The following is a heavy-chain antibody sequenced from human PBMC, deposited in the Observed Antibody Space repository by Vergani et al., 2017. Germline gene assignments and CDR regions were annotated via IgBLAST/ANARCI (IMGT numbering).Heavy chain of an antibody. CDR3: ARGSCLGGSCYKPLFDY. V-gene: IGHV4-61*02. Sequence: QVQLQESGPGLVKPSQTLSLTCTVSGGSINSHNYYWSCIRQPAGMGLEWIGRIHTSGATNYNPSLKSRVTMSEDPSKNQFSLNLTSVTAAATAVYFCARGSCLGGSCYKPLFDYWVQGILVTVSS. J-gene: IGHJ4*02. D-gene: IGHD2-15*01. CDR1: GGSINSHNYY. CDR2: IHTSGAT.